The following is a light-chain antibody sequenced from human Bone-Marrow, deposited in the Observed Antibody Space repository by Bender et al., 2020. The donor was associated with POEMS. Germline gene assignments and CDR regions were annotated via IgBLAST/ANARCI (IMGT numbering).Light chain of an antibody. CDR3: FCTTDNIPWV. Sequence: SYELAQPPSVSVSPGQTARITCSGDALSKQFAYWYQQKPGQAPVLVIYKDSERPSEIPARFSGSSSGTTVTLTISGAQVEDEADYYCFCTTDNIPWVFGGGTKLTVV. V-gene: IGLV3-25*02. CDR1: ALSKQF. CDR2: KDS. J-gene: IGLJ3*02.